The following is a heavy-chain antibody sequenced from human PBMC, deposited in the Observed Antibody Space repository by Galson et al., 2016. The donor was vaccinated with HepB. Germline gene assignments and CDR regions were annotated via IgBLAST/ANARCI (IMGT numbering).Heavy chain of an antibody. Sequence: SVKVSCKASGYTFSGYYIHWVRQAPGQGLEWMGWIYPNSGGTNYAQKFQGWVTMTRDTSIRTAYMELSRLRSDDTAVYYCARGPGREYSSDHFYYGMDVWGQGTTVTVSS. CDR1: GYTFSGYY. CDR2: IYPNSGGT. CDR3: ARGPGREYSSDHFYYGMDV. D-gene: IGHD5-12*01. J-gene: IGHJ6*02. V-gene: IGHV1-2*04.